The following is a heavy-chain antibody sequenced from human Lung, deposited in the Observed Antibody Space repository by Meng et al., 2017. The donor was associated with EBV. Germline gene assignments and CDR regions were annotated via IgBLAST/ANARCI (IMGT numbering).Heavy chain of an antibody. CDR2: IYYSGST. Sequence: HLQESGPGLVKPSQTLSLTCTVSGVSVDSGAYYWSWIRQRPGKGLEWIGYIYYSGSTFYTPSLKSRATLSVDTSKNQFSLKLNSVTAADTAVYYCARLRLVWMFDYWGQGALVTVSS. J-gene: IGHJ4*02. D-gene: IGHD6-19*01. V-gene: IGHV4-31*03. CDR3: ARLRLVWMFDY. CDR1: GVSVDSGAYY.